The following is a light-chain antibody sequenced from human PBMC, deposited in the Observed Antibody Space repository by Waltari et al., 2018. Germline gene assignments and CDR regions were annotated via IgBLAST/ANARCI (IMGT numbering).Light chain of an antibody. CDR3: QQSYSTPRT. Sequence: DIQLTQSPSFLSASVGDRVTITCRASQGISSYLTWFQQKPGKAPKLLIYAASTLQSGVPSRFSGSGSGTEFTLTISSLQPEDSATYYCQQSYSTPRTFGGGTRVDI. V-gene: IGKV1-9*01. J-gene: IGKJ4*01. CDR1: QGISSY. CDR2: AAS.